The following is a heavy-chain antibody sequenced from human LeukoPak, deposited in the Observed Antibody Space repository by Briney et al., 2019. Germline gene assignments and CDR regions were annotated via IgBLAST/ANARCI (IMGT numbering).Heavy chain of an antibody. CDR2: ISYDGSTK. J-gene: IGHJ4*02. V-gene: IGHV3-30-3*01. Sequence: PGRSLRLSCAASGFTFTTYAMHWVHQAPGKGLEWVTVISYDGSTKYYGDSVKGRFTISRDNANNTLYLQMNSLRAEDTAVYYCARDPSQGDSWGLGTLVTVSS. CDR3: ARDPSQGDS. CDR1: GFTFTTYA.